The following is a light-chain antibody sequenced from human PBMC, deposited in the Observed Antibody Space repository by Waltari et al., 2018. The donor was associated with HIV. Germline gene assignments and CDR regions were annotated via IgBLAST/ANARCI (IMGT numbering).Light chain of an antibody. Sequence: LSQDPAVSGSPGQSITISCTGTSSDVGGYNYVSWYQQHPGKAPKLMIYEVSNRPSGGSNRFSGSKSGNTASLTISGLQAEDEADYYCSSYTSSSTYVFGTGTKVTVL. J-gene: IGLJ1*01. V-gene: IGLV2-14*01. CDR1: SSDVGGYNY. CDR2: EVS. CDR3: SSYTSSSTYV.